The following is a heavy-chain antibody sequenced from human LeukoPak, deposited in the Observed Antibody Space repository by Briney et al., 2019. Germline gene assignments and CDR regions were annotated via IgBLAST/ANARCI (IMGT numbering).Heavy chain of an antibody. CDR2: IWFDGSNK. CDR3: ASSAGALIDC. D-gene: IGHD6-19*01. V-gene: IGHV3-33*01. Sequence: GGSLRLSWAASGXTFSNYDMHWVRQAPGKGLEWVAVIWFDGSNKFYADSVKGRFTISRDNSKNTLYLQMNSLRAEDTAVYYCASSAGALIDCWGQGTLVIVSS. CDR1: GXTFSNYD. J-gene: IGHJ4*02.